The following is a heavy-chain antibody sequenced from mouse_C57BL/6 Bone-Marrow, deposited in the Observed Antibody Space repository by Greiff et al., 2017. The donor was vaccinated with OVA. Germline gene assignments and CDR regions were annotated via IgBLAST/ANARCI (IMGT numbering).Heavy chain of an antibody. CDR1: GFTFSDYG. CDR3: ARRGYYGSSYYAMDY. J-gene: IGHJ4*01. Sequence: EVKVVESGGGLVQPGGSLKLSCAASGFTFSDYGMAWVRQAPRKGPEWVAFISNLAYSIYYADTVTGRFTISRENAKNTLYLEMSSLRSEDTAMYYCARRGYYGSSYYAMDYWGQGTSVTVSS. V-gene: IGHV5-15*01. D-gene: IGHD1-1*01. CDR2: ISNLAYSI.